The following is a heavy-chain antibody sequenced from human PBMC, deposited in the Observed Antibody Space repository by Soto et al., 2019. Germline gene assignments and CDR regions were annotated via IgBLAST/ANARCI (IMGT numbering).Heavy chain of an antibody. Sequence: SETLSLTCSVSSGSISSRSYCWGWIRQPPGKGLEWIGNMCYSGNTYYNPSLKSRVTMSVDTSKNQFSLKLSSVTAADTAVYFCAGLNNYEINWFDPWGQGTLVTVS. V-gene: IGHV4-39*01. CDR2: MCYSGNT. CDR1: SGSISSRSYC. D-gene: IGHD4-4*01. J-gene: IGHJ5*02. CDR3: AGLNNYEINWFDP.